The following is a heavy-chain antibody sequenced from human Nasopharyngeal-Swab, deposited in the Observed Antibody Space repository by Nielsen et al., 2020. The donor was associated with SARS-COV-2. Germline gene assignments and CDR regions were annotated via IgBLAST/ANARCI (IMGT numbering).Heavy chain of an antibody. V-gene: IGHV3-30*04. CDR2: ISYDGSHE. CDR1: GLTFSSFC. D-gene: IGHD3-3*01. J-gene: IGHJ6*03. Sequence: GESLKISCAGSGLTFSSFCMHWVRRAPGKGLEWVGLISYDGSHENYADSVRGRFTISRDNSKDTVHLQMNSLRPEDTAVYYCARDSVYNFGVFIITTSFMDVWGKGTTVTVSS. CDR3: ARDSVYNFGVFIITTSFMDV.